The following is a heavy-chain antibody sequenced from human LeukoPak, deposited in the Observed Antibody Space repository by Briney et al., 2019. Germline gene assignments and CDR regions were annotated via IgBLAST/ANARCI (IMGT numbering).Heavy chain of an antibody. D-gene: IGHD3-10*01. CDR2: IQTDGSQE. CDR3: ARDSCLIKTCLDY. J-gene: IGHJ4*02. V-gene: IGHV3-33*01. CDR1: GFTFSHFS. Sequence: QPGGSLRLSCATSGFTFSHFSMHWVRQAPGKGLEWVAAIQTDGSQEYFADSVKGRSTISRDKSKSTMYLQMDTLRAEDTAVYYCARDSCLIKTCLDYWGQGTLVTVSS.